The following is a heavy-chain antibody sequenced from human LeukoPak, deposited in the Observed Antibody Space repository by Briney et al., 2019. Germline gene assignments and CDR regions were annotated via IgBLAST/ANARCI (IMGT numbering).Heavy chain of an antibody. V-gene: IGHV1-8*01. CDR3: ARGEGYGSGSYSFDY. J-gene: IGHJ4*02. Sequence: GASVQVSCKASVYTFTRYDINWVRQATGQGLEWMGWMNPNSGNTGYAQKFQGRVTMTRNTSISTAYMELSSLRSEDTAVYYCARGEGYGSGSYSFDYWGQGTLLTVSS. CDR2: MNPNSGNT. D-gene: IGHD3-10*01. CDR1: VYTFTRYD.